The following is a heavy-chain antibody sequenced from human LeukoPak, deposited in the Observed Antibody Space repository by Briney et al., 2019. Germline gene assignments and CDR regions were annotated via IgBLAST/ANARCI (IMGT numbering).Heavy chain of an antibody. CDR2: IIPIFGTA. CDR3: AMGPHTVTTASFDY. Sequence: ASVKVSCKASGYTFTSYGISWVRQAPGQGLEWMGGIIPIFGTANYAQKFQGRVTITADESTSTAYMELSSLRSEDTAVYYCAMGPHTVTTASFDYWGQGTLVTVSS. V-gene: IGHV1-69*13. CDR1: GYTFTSYG. D-gene: IGHD4-17*01. J-gene: IGHJ4*02.